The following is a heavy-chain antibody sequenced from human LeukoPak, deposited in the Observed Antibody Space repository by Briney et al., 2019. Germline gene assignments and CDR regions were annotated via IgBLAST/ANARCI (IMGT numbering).Heavy chain of an antibody. Sequence: SETLSLTCSVSGDSISMHYWSWIRQPPGKGLEWIGYIDHTGSTNYDPSLNSRVTISRDTSKNHFSLELSSVTAADTAVYFCARGRVSSSSWSSTYYYYFYMDVWGKGTTVTVSS. D-gene: IGHD6-13*01. CDR2: IDHTGST. CDR3: ARGRVSSSSWSSTYYYYFYMDV. J-gene: IGHJ6*03. CDR1: GDSISMHY. V-gene: IGHV4-59*11.